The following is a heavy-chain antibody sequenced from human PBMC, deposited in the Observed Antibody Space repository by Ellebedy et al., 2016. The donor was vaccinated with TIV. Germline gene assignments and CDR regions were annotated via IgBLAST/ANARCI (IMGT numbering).Heavy chain of an antibody. CDR1: GFTFSSYS. J-gene: IGHJ5*02. V-gene: IGHV3-21*01. CDR2: ISSSRSYI. CDR3: ARDRLTNGFMVRAKSWFDP. D-gene: IGHD3-10*01. Sequence: GESLKISCSASGFTFSSYSMNWVRQAPGKGLERVSSISSSRSYIYYADSVKGRFTISRDKAKNSLYLQMNSLRAEDTAVYYCARDRLTNGFMVRAKSWFDPWGQGTLGTVSS.